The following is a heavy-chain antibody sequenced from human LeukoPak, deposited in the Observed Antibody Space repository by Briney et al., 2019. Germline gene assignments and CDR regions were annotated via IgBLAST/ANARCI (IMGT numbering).Heavy chain of an antibody. CDR1: GFTLNSYW. D-gene: IGHD4-23*01. V-gene: IGHV1-18*01. CDR3: AREMTPVGGSPLIWFDP. Sequence: SCSASGFTLNSYWMSWVRQAPGQGLEWMGWISTHNENTEYAQKFQGRVTMTTDTSTSTAYMELRSLRSDDTAVYYCAREMTPVGGSPLIWFDPWGQGTLVTVSS. J-gene: IGHJ5*02. CDR2: ISTHNENT.